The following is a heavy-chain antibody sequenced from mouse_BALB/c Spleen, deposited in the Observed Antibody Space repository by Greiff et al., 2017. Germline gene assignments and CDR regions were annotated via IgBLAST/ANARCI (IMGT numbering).Heavy chain of an antibody. D-gene: IGHD2-4*01. J-gene: IGHJ3*01. Sequence: EVKLMESGGGLVQPGGSLKLSCAASGFTFSSYGMSWVRQTPDKRLELVATINSNGGSTYYPDSVKGRFTISRDNAKNTLYLQMSSLKSEDTAMYYCARNYDYLFAYWGQGTLVTVSA. CDR1: GFTFSSYG. V-gene: IGHV5-6-3*01. CDR2: INSNGGST. CDR3: ARNYDYLFAY.